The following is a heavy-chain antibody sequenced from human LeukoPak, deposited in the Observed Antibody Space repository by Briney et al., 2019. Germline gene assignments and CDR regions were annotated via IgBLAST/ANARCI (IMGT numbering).Heavy chain of an antibody. CDR1: GFTFSSYS. Sequence: GGSLRLSCAASGFTFSSYSMNWVRQAPGKGLEWVSSISSSSSYIYYADSVKGRFTISRDNAKNSLYLQMSSLRAEDTAVYYCARGSCSGGSCYSCNHWGQGTLVTVSS. CDR3: ARGSCSGGSCYSCNH. J-gene: IGHJ4*02. CDR2: ISSSSSYI. V-gene: IGHV3-21*01. D-gene: IGHD2-15*01.